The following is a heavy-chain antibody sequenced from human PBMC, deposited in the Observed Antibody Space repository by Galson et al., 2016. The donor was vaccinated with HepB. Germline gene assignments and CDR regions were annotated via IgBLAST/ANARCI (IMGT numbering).Heavy chain of an antibody. CDR3: ARDMSTTGEYYYHY. D-gene: IGHD3-10*01. Sequence: LRLSCAASGFTFSNFALHWVRQAPGKGLEWVAVIWYDGTSKYYVDSVKGRFTISRDNSKNTLNLQMNSLRAEDTAVYYCARDMSTTGEYYYHYWGQGTLVTVSS. J-gene: IGHJ4*02. CDR2: IWYDGTSK. CDR1: GFTFSNFA. V-gene: IGHV3-33*01.